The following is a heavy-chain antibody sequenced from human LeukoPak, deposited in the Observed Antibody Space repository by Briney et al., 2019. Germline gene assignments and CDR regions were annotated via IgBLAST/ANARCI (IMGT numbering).Heavy chain of an antibody. CDR1: GYTFTSYY. D-gene: IGHD1-1*01. Sequence: ASVKVSCKASGYTFTSYYMHWLRQAPGQGLEWMGIINPSGGSTSYAQKFQGRVTMTRDTSTSTVYMELSSLRSEDTALYYCARVGLERHFDYSAQGTLVTVSS. V-gene: IGHV1-46*01. CDR3: ARVGLERHFDY. CDR2: INPSGGST. J-gene: IGHJ4*02.